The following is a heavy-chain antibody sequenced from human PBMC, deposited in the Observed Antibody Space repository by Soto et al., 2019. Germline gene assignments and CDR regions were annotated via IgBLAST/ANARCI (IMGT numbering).Heavy chain of an antibody. D-gene: IGHD6-6*01. CDR3: GRGGCVSARRFYYYGIDV. CDR1: GGSFSGYY. J-gene: IGHJ6*02. CDR2: INHSGST. V-gene: IGHV4-34*01. Sequence: PSETLSLTCAVYGGSFSGYYWSWIRQPPGKGLEWIGEINHSGSTNYNPSLKSRVTISVDTSKNQFSLKLSSVTAADTAGYYCGRGGCVSARRFYYYGIDVRGQGTTVTGSS.